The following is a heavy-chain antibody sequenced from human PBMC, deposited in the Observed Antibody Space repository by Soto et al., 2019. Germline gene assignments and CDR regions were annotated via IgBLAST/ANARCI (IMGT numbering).Heavy chain of an antibody. CDR1: GFTFSSYG. CDR3: AKDPSITIFGVVISFDC. D-gene: IGHD3-3*01. V-gene: IGHV3-23*01. J-gene: IGHJ4*02. Sequence: GGSLRLSCAASGFTFSSYGMHWVRQAPGKGLEWVSAIRGSGGSTYYADSVKGRFTISRDNSKNTLYLQMNSLRAEDTAVYYCAKDPSITIFGVVISFDCWGQGTLVTVSS. CDR2: IRGSGGST.